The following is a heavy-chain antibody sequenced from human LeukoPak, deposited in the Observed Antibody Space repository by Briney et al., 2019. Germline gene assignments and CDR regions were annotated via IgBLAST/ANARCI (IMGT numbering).Heavy chain of an antibody. V-gene: IGHV3-11*01. J-gene: IGHJ4*02. CDR3: ARVNTLVVGPSYYFDY. CDR1: GFTFSDYY. D-gene: IGHD2-15*01. CDR2: ISSSGSTI. Sequence: PGGSLRLSCAASGFTFSDYYMSWIRQAPGKGLEWVSYISSSGSTIYYADSVKGRFTISRDNAKNSLYLQMNSLRAEDTAVYYCARVNTLVVGPSYYFDYWGQGTLVTVSS.